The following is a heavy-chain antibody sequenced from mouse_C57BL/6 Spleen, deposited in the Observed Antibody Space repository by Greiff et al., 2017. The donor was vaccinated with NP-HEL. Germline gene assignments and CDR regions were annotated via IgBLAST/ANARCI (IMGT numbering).Heavy chain of an antibody. V-gene: IGHV1-18*01. D-gene: IGHD2-5*01. Sequence: DVKLVESGPELVKPGASVKIPCKASGYTFTDYNMDWVKQSHGKSLEWIGDINPNNGGTIYNQKFKGKATLTVDKSSSTAYMELRSLTSEDTAVYYCARRDSNSPMDYWGQGTSVTVSS. J-gene: IGHJ4*01. CDR2: INPNNGGT. CDR3: ARRDSNSPMDY. CDR1: GYTFTDYN.